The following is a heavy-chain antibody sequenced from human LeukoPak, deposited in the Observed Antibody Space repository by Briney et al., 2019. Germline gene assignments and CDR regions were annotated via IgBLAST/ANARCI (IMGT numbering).Heavy chain of an antibody. CDR3: TTERNWELLRPYGLDI. Sequence: PGGSLRLSCAASGFNFKYVWMNWVRQVPGKGLEWVGRIRTKIEGETRDYPAPVKGRFIISRDDSKTTLYLQMNGLKTEDSAVYYCTTERNWELLRPYGLDIWGQGTTVIVSS. V-gene: IGHV3-15*01. D-gene: IGHD1-26*01. CDR2: IRTKIEGETR. J-gene: IGHJ6*02. CDR1: GFNFKYVW.